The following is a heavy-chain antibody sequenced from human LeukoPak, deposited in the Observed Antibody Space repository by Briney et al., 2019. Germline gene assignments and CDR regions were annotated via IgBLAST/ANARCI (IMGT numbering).Heavy chain of an antibody. V-gene: IGHV3-48*01. Sequence: GGSLRLSCAASGFTFDTYTMNWVRQAPGTGLEWVSYIDTTSTTMYYADSVKGRFTISRDNAKNSLYLQMNSLRVEDTAVYYCTRGLVVVAQYFQHWGQGTLVTVSS. D-gene: IGHD2-15*01. CDR1: GFTFDTYT. CDR2: IDTTSTTM. CDR3: TRGLVVVAQYFQH. J-gene: IGHJ1*01.